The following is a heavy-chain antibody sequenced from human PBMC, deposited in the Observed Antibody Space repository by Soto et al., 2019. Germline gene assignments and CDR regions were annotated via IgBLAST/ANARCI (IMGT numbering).Heavy chain of an antibody. Sequence: QVQLVESGGGVVQPGRSLRLSCAASGFTFSSYAMHWVLQAPGKGLEWVAVISYDGSNKYYADSVKGRFTISIDNSKNTLYVQMNSLRAENTDVYYCARLGSHPIILGATNYYSGMDVWGQGTTVTVSS. V-gene: IGHV3-30-3*01. D-gene: IGHD1-26*01. CDR1: GFTFSSYA. CDR3: ARLGSHPIILGATNYYSGMDV. J-gene: IGHJ6*02. CDR2: ISYDGSNK.